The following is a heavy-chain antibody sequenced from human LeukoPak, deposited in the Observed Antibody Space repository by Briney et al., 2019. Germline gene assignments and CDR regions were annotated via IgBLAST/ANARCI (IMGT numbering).Heavy chain of an antibody. Sequence: SETLSLTCTVSGGSISSYYWSWIRQPPGKGLEWIGYIYYSWSTNYNPSLKSRVTISVDTSKNQSSLKLSSVTAADTAVYYCARVGRYDFWSGVDYFDYWGQGTLVTVST. V-gene: IGHV4-59*01. D-gene: IGHD3-3*01. J-gene: IGHJ4*02. CDR3: ARVGRYDFWSGVDYFDY. CDR1: GGSISSYY. CDR2: IYYSWST.